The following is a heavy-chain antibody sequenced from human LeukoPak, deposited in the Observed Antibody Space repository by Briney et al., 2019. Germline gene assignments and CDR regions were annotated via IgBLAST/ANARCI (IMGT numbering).Heavy chain of an antibody. CDR3: AKDLYAISGDSIFDY. CDR2: ISYDGSNK. J-gene: IGHJ4*02. Sequence: GGSLRLSCSASGFTFSSYGMHWVRQAPGKGREWGAVISYDGSNKYYADSVKGRFTISRDNSKNTLYLQMNSLRAEATAVYYCAKDLYAISGDSIFDYWGEGTLVTVSS. CDR1: GFTFSSYG. D-gene: IGHD3-22*01. V-gene: IGHV3-30*18.